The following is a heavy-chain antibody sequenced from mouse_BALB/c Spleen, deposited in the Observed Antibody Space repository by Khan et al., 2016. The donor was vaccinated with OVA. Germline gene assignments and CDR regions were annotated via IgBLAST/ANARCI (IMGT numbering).Heavy chain of an antibody. J-gene: IGHJ2*01. D-gene: IGHD2-14*01. CDR1: GYTFTSSV. CDR3: ARNYRYDVYFDS. V-gene: IGHV1S136*01. Sequence: VQLQQSGPELVKPGASVKMSCTASGYTFTSSVIHWVRQKSGQGLDWIGYIYPFNDGTKYNEKFEGKATLTSDKSSSTAYLGLSSLTSEDSAVYYCARNYRYDVYFDSWGQGTTLTVSS. CDR2: IYPFNDGT.